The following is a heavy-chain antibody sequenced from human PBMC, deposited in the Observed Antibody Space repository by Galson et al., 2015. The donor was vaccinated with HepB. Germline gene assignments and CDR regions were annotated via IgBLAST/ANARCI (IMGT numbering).Heavy chain of an antibody. D-gene: IGHD4-17*01. V-gene: IGHV3-30*04. CDR2: ISYDGSNE. Sequence: SLRLSCAASGFTFSTYAMNWVRQAPGKGLEWVAVISYDGSNEYHADSVKGRFTMSRDNSNNTLYLQMHSLRVEDTAVYYCARFNGDDGMDVWGQGTTVTVSS. CDR3: ARFNGDDGMDV. CDR1: GFTFSTYA. J-gene: IGHJ6*02.